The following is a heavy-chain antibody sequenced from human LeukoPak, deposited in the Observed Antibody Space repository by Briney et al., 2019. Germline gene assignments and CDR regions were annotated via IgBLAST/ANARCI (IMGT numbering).Heavy chain of an antibody. CDR2: IIPMSTTA. CDR3: ATYGGNTAEYFQH. J-gene: IGHJ1*01. Sequence: EASVKVSCKVSGGIYRITAITWVRQAPGQGLEWMGGIIPMSTTANYAQKVQGRVTITRDDSTSTAYMEVSSLRSEDTALYYCATYGGNTAEYFQHWGQGTLVTVSS. CDR1: GGIYRITA. D-gene: IGHD4-23*01. V-gene: IGHV1-69*05.